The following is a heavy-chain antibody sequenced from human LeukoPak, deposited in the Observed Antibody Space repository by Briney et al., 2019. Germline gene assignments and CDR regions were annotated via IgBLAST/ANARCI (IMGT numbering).Heavy chain of an antibody. CDR1: DGSVSSYY. CDR3: ARHPPRESRGNAFDI. V-gene: IGHV4-59*08. J-gene: IGHJ3*02. D-gene: IGHD5-24*01. CDR2: IYSSGTT. Sequence: PSETLPLTCTVSDGSVSSYYWSWIRQPPGKGLEWIGYIYSSGTTNYNPSLMSRVAISVDTSKHQFSLKLRSVTAADTALYYCARHPPRESRGNAFDIWGQGTVVTVSS.